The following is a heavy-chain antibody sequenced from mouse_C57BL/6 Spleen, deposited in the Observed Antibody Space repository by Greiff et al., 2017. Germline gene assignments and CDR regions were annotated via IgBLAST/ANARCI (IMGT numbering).Heavy chain of an antibody. Sequence: VQLQQSGPELVKPGASVKISCKASGYAFSSSWMNWVKQRPGKGLEWIGRIYPGDGDTNYNGKFKGKATLTADKSSSTAYMQLSSLTSEDSAVYCCANPYDYDGAMDYWGQGTSVTVSS. V-gene: IGHV1-82*01. CDR1: GYAFSSSW. J-gene: IGHJ4*01. D-gene: IGHD2-4*01. CDR2: IYPGDGDT. CDR3: ANPYDYDGAMDY.